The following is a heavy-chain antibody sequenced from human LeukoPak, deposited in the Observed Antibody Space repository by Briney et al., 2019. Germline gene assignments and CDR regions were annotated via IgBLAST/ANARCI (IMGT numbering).Heavy chain of an antibody. CDR2: IGGSGGST. D-gene: IGHD1-7*01. CDR3: AKKKRELRGFDY. Sequence: GGSLRLSCAASGFTFSSYAMSWVRQAPGKGLEWVSVIGGSGGSTYYADSVKGRFTISRDNSKNTLYLQMSSLRAEDTAVYYCAKKKRELRGFDYWSQGTLVTVSS. J-gene: IGHJ4*02. CDR1: GFTFSSYA. V-gene: IGHV3-23*01.